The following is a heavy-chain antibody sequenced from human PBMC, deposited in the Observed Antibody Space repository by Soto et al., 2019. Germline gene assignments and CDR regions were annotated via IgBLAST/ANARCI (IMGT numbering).Heavy chain of an antibody. D-gene: IGHD3-16*02. V-gene: IGHV4-30-4*01. CDR3: ARDRYYDYVWGSYRSHAFDI. J-gene: IGHJ3*02. Sequence: SETLSLTCSVSGGSISSRESYWSWIRQPPGKGLEWIGYIYYSGSTYYNPSLKSRVTISVDTSKSQFSLKLSSVTAADTAVYYCARDRYYDYVWGSYRSHAFDIWGQGTMVTVSS. CDR2: IYYSGST. CDR1: GGSISSRESY.